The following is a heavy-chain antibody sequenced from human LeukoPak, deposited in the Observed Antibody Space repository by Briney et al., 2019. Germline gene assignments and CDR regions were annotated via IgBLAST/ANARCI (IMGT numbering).Heavy chain of an antibody. CDR3: ARDGVELEPTYYYLDV. CDR2: MNPNSGNT. V-gene: IGHV1-8*03. Sequence: ASVKVSCKASGYTFTSYDINWVRQATGQGLEWMGWMNPNSGNTGYAQKFQGRVTITRNTSISTAYMELSSLRSEDTAVYYCARDGVELEPTYYYLDVWGKGTTVTISS. D-gene: IGHD1-14*01. J-gene: IGHJ6*03. CDR1: GYTFTSYD.